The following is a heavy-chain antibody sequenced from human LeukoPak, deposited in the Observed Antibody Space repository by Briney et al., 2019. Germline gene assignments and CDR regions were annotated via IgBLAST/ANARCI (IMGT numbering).Heavy chain of an antibody. CDR1: GYTFTGYY. D-gene: IGHD6-13*01. CDR2: INPNSGGT. V-gene: IGHV1-2*02. CDR3: ARAPYSGSWYGDY. Sequence: VSVKVSCKASGYTFTGYYMHWVRQAPGQGLEWMGWINPNSGGTNYAQKFQGKVTMTRDTSISTAYMELSRLRSDDTAVYYCARAPYSGSWYGDYWGQGTLVTVSS. J-gene: IGHJ4*02.